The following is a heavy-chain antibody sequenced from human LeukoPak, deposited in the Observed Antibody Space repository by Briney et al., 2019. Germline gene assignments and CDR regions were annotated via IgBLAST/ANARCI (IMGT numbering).Heavy chain of an antibody. J-gene: IGHJ4*02. V-gene: IGHV3-23*01. Sequence: PGGSLRLSCADSGFTFSSYAMSWVRQAPGKGLEWVSAISGSGGSTYYADSVKGRFTISRDNSKNTLYLQMNSLRAEDTAVYYCAKDPEGYGDERVFDYWGQGTLVTVSS. CDR2: ISGSGGST. CDR3: AKDPEGYGDERVFDY. CDR1: GFTFSSYA. D-gene: IGHD4-17*01.